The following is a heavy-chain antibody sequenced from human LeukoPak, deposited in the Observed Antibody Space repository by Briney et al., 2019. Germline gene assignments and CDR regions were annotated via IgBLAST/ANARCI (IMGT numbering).Heavy chain of an antibody. CDR2: IYYSGST. CDR3: ARHGTAMAHYYYYGMDV. J-gene: IGHJ6*02. V-gene: IGHV4-31*03. Sequence: PSQTLSLTCTVSGGSVSSGGYYWSWIRQHPGKGLEWIGYIYYSGSTYYNPSLKSRVTISVDTSKNQFSLKLSSVTAADTAVYYCARHGTAMAHYYYYGMDVWGQGTTVTVSS. CDR1: GGSVSSGGYY. D-gene: IGHD5-18*01.